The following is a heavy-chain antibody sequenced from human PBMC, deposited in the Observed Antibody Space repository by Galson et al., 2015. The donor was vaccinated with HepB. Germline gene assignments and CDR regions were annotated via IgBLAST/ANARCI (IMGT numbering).Heavy chain of an antibody. V-gene: IGHV3-30-3*01. CDR2: ISYDGSNK. Sequence: SLRLSCAASGFTFSSYAMHWVRQAPGKGLEWVAVISYDGSNKYYADSVKGRFTISRDNSKNTLYLQMNSLRAEDAAVYYCARDSEGIAAAGIDYWGQGTLVTVSS. D-gene: IGHD6-13*01. CDR3: ARDSEGIAAAGIDY. CDR1: GFTFSSYA. J-gene: IGHJ4*02.